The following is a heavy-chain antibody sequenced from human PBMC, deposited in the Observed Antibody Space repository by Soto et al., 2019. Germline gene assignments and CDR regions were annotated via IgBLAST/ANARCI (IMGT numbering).Heavy chain of an antibody. J-gene: IGHJ5*02. D-gene: IGHD1-26*01. V-gene: IGHV4-30-4*01. CDR2: IYYSGST. CDR3: ASFGAWSASTNWFDP. CDR1: GGSISSGDYY. Sequence: QVQLQESGPGLVKPSQTLSLTCTVSGGSISSGDYYWSWIRQPPGKGLEWIGYIYYSGSTYYNPSLKSRVTISVDTSENQFSLKLSSVTAADTAVYYCASFGAWSASTNWFDPWGQGTLVTVSS.